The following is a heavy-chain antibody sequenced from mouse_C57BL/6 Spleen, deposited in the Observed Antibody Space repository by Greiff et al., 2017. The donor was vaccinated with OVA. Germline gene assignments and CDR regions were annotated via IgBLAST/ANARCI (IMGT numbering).Heavy chain of an antibody. J-gene: IGHJ2*01. CDR2: LHPNSGST. CDR3: ARITTVLGY. Sequence: VQLQQPGAELVKPGASVKLSCKASGYTFTSYWMHWVTQRPGQGLEWVGMLHPNSGSTNYNEKLQSRATLTVEKSTSTAYMQRSSRTSGDAAVYYCARITTVLGYWGQGTTLTVSS. CDR1: GYTFTSYW. D-gene: IGHD1-1*01. V-gene: IGHV1-64*01.